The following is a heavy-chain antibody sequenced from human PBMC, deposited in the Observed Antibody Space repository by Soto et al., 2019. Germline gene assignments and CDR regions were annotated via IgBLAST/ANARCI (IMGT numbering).Heavy chain of an antibody. CDR2: IWYDGSNK. CDR1: GFTFISYG. Sequence: QVQLVESGGGVVQPGRSLRLSCAASGFTFISYGMHWVRQAPGKGLEWVAVIWYDGSNKYYADSVKGRFTISRDNSKNTLYLQMNSLRAEDTAGYYCASSYCSGGSCFSFDYWGQGTLVTVAS. CDR3: ASSYCSGGSCFSFDY. V-gene: IGHV3-33*01. J-gene: IGHJ4*02. D-gene: IGHD2-15*01.